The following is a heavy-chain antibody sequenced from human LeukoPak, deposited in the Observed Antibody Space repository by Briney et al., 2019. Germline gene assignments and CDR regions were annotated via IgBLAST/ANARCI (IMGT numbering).Heavy chain of an antibody. Sequence: SVKVSCKASGGTFSSYAISWVRQAPGQGLEWMGRIIPILGIANYAQKFQGRVTITADKSTSTAYMELSSLRSEDTAVYYCAREGNIVVVPAAKANYYYYGMDVWGQGTTVTVSS. CDR3: AREGNIVVVPAAKANYYYYGMDV. D-gene: IGHD2-2*01. CDR2: IIPILGIA. J-gene: IGHJ6*02. V-gene: IGHV1-69*04. CDR1: GGTFSSYA.